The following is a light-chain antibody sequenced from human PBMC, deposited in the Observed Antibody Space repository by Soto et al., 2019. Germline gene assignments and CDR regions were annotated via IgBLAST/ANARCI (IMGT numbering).Light chain of an antibody. CDR3: QQYSSYSET. CDR1: QSISTW. Sequence: DIQMTQSPSTLSASVGDRVTITCRASQSISTWLAWYQQKPGKAPKLLIFDASGLQSGVPSRFSGSGSGTEFTLTISSLQPDDSATYYCQQYSSYSETFGQGTRWIS. CDR2: DAS. V-gene: IGKV1-5*01. J-gene: IGKJ1*01.